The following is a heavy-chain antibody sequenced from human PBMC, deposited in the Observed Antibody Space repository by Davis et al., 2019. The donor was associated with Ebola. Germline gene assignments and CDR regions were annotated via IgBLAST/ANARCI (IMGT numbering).Heavy chain of an antibody. D-gene: IGHD3-16*01. CDR2: IYSGGST. Sequence: GESLKISCAASGFTVSSNYMSWVRQAPGKGLEWVSVIYSGGSTYYADSVKGRFTISRDNSKNTLYLQMNSLRAEDTAVYYCARDLPPSYYVYYGMDVWGQGTTVTVSS. V-gene: IGHV3-53*01. CDR3: ARDLPPSYYVYYGMDV. CDR1: GFTVSSNY. J-gene: IGHJ6*02.